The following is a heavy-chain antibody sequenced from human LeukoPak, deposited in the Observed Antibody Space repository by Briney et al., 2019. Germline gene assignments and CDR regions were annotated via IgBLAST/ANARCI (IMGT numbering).Heavy chain of an antibody. CDR1: GYSISSGYY. J-gene: IGHJ4*02. CDR3: AREVYSSGWYTSNYFDY. D-gene: IGHD6-19*01. V-gene: IGHV4-38-2*02. Sequence: SETLSLTCTVSGYSISSGYYWGWIRQPPGKGREWIGSIYHSGSTYYNPSLKSRVTISVDTSKNQFSLKLSSVTAADTAVYYCAREVYSSGWYTSNYFDYWGQGTLVTVSS. CDR2: IYHSGST.